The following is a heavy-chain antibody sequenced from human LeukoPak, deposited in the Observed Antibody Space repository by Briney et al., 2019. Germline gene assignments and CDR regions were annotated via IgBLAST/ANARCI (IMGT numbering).Heavy chain of an antibody. Sequence: AGSLRLSCAASGFTFSSYAMSWVRQAPGKGLERVSSISGSGGSTYYADSVKGRFTISRENSRNRLYLQMNSLRAEDTAIYYCAKTYCSGGSCPADYWGQGTLVTVSS. CDR2: ISGSGGST. D-gene: IGHD2-15*01. CDR1: GFTFSSYA. CDR3: AKTYCSGGSCPADY. V-gene: IGHV3-23*01. J-gene: IGHJ4*02.